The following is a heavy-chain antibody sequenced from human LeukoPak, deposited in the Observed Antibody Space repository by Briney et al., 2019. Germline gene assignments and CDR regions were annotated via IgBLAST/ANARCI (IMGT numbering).Heavy chain of an antibody. CDR3: ARGSRYGGYADY. D-gene: IGHD5-12*01. V-gene: IGHV4-34*01. J-gene: IGHJ4*02. CDR1: GGSFSGYY. CDR2: INHSGST. Sequence: SETLSLTCAVYGGSFSGYYWSWIRQPPGKGLEWIGEINHSGSTNYNPSLKSRVTISVDTSKNQLSLKLSSVTAADTAVYYCARGSRYGGYADYWGQGTLVTVSS.